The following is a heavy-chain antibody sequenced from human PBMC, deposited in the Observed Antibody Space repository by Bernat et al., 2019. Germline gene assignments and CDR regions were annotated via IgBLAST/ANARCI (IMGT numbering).Heavy chain of an antibody. J-gene: IGHJ3*02. CDR1: GFTFSSYE. CDR3: ARGARDIAAPHHDAFDI. D-gene: IGHD6-6*01. Sequence: EVQLVESGGGLVQPGGSLRLSCAASGFTFSSYEMNWVRQAPGKGLEWVSYISSSGSTIYYADSEKGRFTISRDNAKNSLYLQMNSLRAEDTAVYYCARGARDIAAPHHDAFDIWGQGTMVTVSS. CDR2: ISSSGSTI. V-gene: IGHV3-48*03.